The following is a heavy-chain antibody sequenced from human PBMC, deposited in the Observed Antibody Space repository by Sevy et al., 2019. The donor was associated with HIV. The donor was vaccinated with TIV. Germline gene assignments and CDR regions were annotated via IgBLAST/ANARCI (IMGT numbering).Heavy chain of an antibody. CDR2: ISGSGGST. D-gene: IGHD3-22*01. V-gene: IGHV3-23*01. CDR3: AKGERYYDSSGYYRPPEYFQH. Sequence: GGSLRLSCAASGFTFSSYAMSWVRQAPGMGLEWVSAISGSGGSTYYADSVKGRFTISRDNSKNTLYLQMNSLRAEDTAVYYCAKGERYYDSSGYYRPPEYFQHWGQGTLVTVSS. J-gene: IGHJ1*01. CDR1: GFTFSSYA.